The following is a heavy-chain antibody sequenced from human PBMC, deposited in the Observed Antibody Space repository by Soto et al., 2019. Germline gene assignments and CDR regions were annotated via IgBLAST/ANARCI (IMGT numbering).Heavy chain of an antibody. J-gene: IGHJ4*02. CDR3: AKDKVEKGRSWPSY. V-gene: IGHV3-30*18. D-gene: IGHD2-15*01. CDR1: GFTFSDYG. Sequence: ESGGGVVQPGRSLRLSCAASGFTFSDYGMHWFRQAPGKGLEWVSLISHGGTNKYYADSVKGRFTISRDNFKNTLYLQMNSLRTEDTAVYYCAKDKVEKGRSWPSYWGQGTLVSVSS. CDR2: ISHGGTNK.